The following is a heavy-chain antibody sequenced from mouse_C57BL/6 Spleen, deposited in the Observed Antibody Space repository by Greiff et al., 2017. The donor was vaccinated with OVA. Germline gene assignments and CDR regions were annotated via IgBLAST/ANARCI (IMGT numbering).Heavy chain of an antibody. CDR3: ARHEEDLYYFDY. CDR1: GYTFTEYT. J-gene: IGHJ2*01. CDR2: FYPGSGSI. V-gene: IGHV1-62-2*01. Sequence: VKLMESGAELVKPGASVKLSCKASGYTFTEYTIHWVKQRSGQGLEWIGWFYPGSGSIKYNEKFKDKATLTADKSSSTVYMELSRLTSEDSAVYFCARHEEDLYYFDYWGQGTTLTVSS.